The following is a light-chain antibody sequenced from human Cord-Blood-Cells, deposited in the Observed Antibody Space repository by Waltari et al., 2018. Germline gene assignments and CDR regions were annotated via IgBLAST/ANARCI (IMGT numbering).Light chain of an antibody. Sequence: DIVMTQSPLSLPVTPGEPASISCRSSQSLLHSNGYKYLDWYLQKPGQCPQLLICLGSTRVSGVPDRCSGSGSGTDFSLKISRVEAEDVGVYYCMQALQTPLLTFGGGTKVEIK. J-gene: IGKJ4*01. CDR2: LGS. CDR1: QSLLHSNGYKY. CDR3: MQALQTPLLT. V-gene: IGKV2-28*01.